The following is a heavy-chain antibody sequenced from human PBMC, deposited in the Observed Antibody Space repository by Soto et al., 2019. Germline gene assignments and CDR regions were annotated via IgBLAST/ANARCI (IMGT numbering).Heavy chain of an antibody. V-gene: IGHV3-9*01. CDR3: AKGPRRSPYYGMDV. CDR1: GFTIDDYA. Sequence: EVQLVESGGGLVQPGRSLRLSCAASGFTIDDYAMHWVRQAPGKGLEWVSGISWNGGCIGYADSVKGRFTISRDTAKNSLYLPMNSLSAEDTALYYCAKGPRRSPYYGMDVWSQGTTVTVSS. J-gene: IGHJ6*02. CDR2: ISWNGGCI.